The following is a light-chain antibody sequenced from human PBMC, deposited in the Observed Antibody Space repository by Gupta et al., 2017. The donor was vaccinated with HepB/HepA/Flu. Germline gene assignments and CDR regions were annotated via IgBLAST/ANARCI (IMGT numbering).Light chain of an antibody. CDR3: CSYAGYDTYV. Sequence: QSALTQPRSVSGSPGQSVTISCTGTSSDVGDYDYVSWYQQRPGKAPKLIIYNVSQRPSGVPDRFSGSKSGNTASLTISGLQAEDEADYYCCSYAGYDTYVFGTGTKVTVL. CDR1: SSDVGDYDY. V-gene: IGLV2-11*01. CDR2: NVS. J-gene: IGLJ1*01.